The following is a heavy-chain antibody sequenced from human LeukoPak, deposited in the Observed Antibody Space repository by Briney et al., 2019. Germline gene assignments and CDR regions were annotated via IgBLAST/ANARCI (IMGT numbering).Heavy chain of an antibody. D-gene: IGHD3-22*01. CDR3: AKDISRITMIVVGAFDI. V-gene: IGHV3-9*01. CDR1: GFTFDDYA. Sequence: PGRSLRLSCAASGFTFDDYAMHWVRQAPGKGLEWVSGISWNSGSIGYADSVKGRFTISRGNAKNSLYLQMNSLRAEDTALYYCAKDISRITMIVVGAFDIWGQGTMVTVSS. J-gene: IGHJ3*02. CDR2: ISWNSGSI.